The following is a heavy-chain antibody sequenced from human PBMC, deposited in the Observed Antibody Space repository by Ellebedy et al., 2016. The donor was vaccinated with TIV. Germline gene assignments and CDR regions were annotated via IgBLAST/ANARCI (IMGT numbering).Heavy chain of an antibody. CDR3: ASRAIFGMGIDAFDI. D-gene: IGHD3-3*01. CDR1: GGSISSYY. CDR2: IYYSGST. J-gene: IGHJ3*02. Sequence: SETLSLXXTVSGGSISSYYWCWIRQPPGKGLEWIGYIYYSGSTNYNPSLKSRVTISVDTSKNQFSLKLSSVTAADTAVYYCASRAIFGMGIDAFDIWGQGTMVTVSS. V-gene: IGHV4-59*01.